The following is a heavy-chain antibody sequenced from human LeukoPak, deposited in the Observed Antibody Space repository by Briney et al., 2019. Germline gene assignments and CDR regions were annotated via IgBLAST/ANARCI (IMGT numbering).Heavy chain of an antibody. CDR1: GFTFSSYS. D-gene: IGHD6-13*01. Sequence: PGGSLRLSCAASGFTFSSYSMNWVRRAPGKGLEWVSSISSSSSYIYYADSVKGRFTISRDNAKNSLYLQMNSLRAEDTAVYYCARVSSSCFDYWGQGTLVTVSS. CDR2: ISSSSSYI. J-gene: IGHJ4*02. CDR3: ARVSSSCFDY. V-gene: IGHV3-21*01.